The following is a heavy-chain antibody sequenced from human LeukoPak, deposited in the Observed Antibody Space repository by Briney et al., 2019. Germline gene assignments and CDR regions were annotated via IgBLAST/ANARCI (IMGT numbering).Heavy chain of an antibody. V-gene: IGHV3-30-3*01. CDR1: GFTFSSYA. CDR3: ARGRGGYSYGYYFDY. D-gene: IGHD5-18*01. J-gene: IGHJ4*02. CDR2: ISYDGSNI. Sequence: GGSLRLSCAASGFTFSSYATHGVRQAPGKVLEWVAVISYDGSNIYYADSVKGRFTISRDNSKNTLYLQMNSLRAEDTAVYYCARGRGGYSYGYYFDYWGQGTLVTVSS.